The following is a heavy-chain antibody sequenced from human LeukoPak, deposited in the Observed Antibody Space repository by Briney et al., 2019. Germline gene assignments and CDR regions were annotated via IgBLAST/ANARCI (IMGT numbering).Heavy chain of an antibody. CDR3: ARDLPAAPYYFDY. CDR2: ISAYNGNT. J-gene: IGHJ4*02. Sequence: ASVKVSSKASGYTFTIYGISWVRQAPGQGGEWMGWISAYNGNTNYAQKLQGRVTMTTDTSTSTAYMELRSLRSDDTAVYYCARDLPAAPYYFDYWGQGTLVTVSS. D-gene: IGHD2-2*01. CDR1: GYTFTIYG. V-gene: IGHV1-18*04.